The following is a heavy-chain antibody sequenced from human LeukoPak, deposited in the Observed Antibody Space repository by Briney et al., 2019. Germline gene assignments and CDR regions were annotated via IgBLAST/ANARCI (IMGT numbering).Heavy chain of an antibody. CDR2: IYSAGST. V-gene: IGHV3-53*01. J-gene: IGHJ4*02. CDR3: ARCPPWTSGCYGYFDY. D-gene: IGHD6-19*01. CDR1: GFTVSDNY. Sequence: GGSLRLSCAASGFTVSDNYMSWVRQAPGKGLEWVSLIYSAGSTYYADSVTGRFTISRDNSKNTLFLQMNSLRAEDTAVYYCARCPPWTSGCYGYFDYWGQGTLVTVSS.